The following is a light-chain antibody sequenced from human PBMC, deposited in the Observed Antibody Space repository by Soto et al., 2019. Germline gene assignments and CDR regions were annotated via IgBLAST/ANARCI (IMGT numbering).Light chain of an antibody. J-gene: IGKJ1*01. CDR1: QSISRY. CDR2: DAS. Sequence: DIQMTQSPSSLSASVGDRVTITCRASQSISRYLNWYQQKPGKAPELLIYDASSLESGVPSRFSGSGSGTEFTLTISSLQTDDFASYYCQQYDSYSWTFGQGTKVDIK. CDR3: QQYDSYSWT. V-gene: IGKV1-5*01.